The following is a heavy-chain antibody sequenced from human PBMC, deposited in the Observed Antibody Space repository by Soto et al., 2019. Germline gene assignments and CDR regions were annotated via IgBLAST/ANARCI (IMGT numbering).Heavy chain of an antibody. CDR2: INASSSDS. CDR3: ATEMATIKVVFDK. J-gene: IGHJ4*02. D-gene: IGHD2-15*01. CDR1: GYTFTGYT. V-gene: IGHV1-2*02. Sequence: QAHLVQSGAEVKKPGASVKVSCKASGYTFTGYTFHWVRQAPGQGLEWMAWINASSSDSSFAPRIQGSVTVTMDAHSSTSYMELTRLRSDDTAVYYCATEMATIKVVFDKWGQGTPVAVSS.